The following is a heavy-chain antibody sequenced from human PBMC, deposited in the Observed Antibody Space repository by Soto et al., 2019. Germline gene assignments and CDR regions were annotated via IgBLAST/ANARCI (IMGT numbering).Heavy chain of an antibody. CDR1: GYTCTVYY. Sequence: ASVKVSCKASGYTCTVYYMHCVLQSPLQWLEWMGWINPNSGGTNYAQKFQGRVTMTRDTSISTAYMELSRLRSDDTAVYYCARVSNYDILTGYYQLDYWGQGTLVTVSS. V-gene: IGHV1-2*02. J-gene: IGHJ4*02. CDR3: ARVSNYDILTGYYQLDY. D-gene: IGHD3-9*01. CDR2: INPNSGGT.